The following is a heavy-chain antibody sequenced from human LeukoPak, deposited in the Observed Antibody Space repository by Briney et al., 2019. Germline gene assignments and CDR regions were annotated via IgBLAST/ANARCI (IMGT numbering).Heavy chain of an antibody. J-gene: IGHJ3*02. CDR1: GYTFTGYY. Sequence: GASVKVSCKASGYTFTGYYMHWVRQAPGQGLEWMGWINPNSGGTNYAQKFQGRVTMTRDTSISTAYMELSRLRSDDTAVYHRARDRRILRFLEWSHSDAFDIWSQGTMVTVSS. CDR3: ARDRRILRFLEWSHSDAFDI. D-gene: IGHD3-3*01. V-gene: IGHV1-2*02. CDR2: INPNSGGT.